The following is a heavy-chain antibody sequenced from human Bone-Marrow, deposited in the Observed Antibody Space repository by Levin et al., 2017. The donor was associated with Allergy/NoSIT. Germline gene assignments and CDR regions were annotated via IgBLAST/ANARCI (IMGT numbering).Heavy chain of an antibody. CDR2: ISTASSYI. CDR1: GFSFSSYS. V-gene: IGHV3-21*01. CDR3: ATRGRYFFTMDD. D-gene: IGHD3-16*02. J-gene: IGHJ6*02. Sequence: PGGSLRLSCAASGFSFSSYSMVWVRQAPGKGLEWVASISTASSYIYYANSLRGRFTVSRDNAKNSLYLQMTRLSAEDTAVYYCATRGRYFFTMDDWGQGTTVTVSS.